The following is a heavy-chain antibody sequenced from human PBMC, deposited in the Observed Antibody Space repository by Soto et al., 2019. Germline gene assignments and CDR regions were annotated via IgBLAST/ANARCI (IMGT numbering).Heavy chain of an antibody. Sequence: QVQLQESGPGLVKPSETLSLTCTVSGGSVSSGSYYWSWIRQPPGKGLEWIGYIYYSGSTNNNPSLKSRVTISVDTSKNQFSLKLSSVTAADTAVYYCVGAVDYYDSSGYKVDYWGQGTLVTVSS. D-gene: IGHD3-22*01. CDR1: GGSVSSGSYY. V-gene: IGHV4-61*01. CDR2: IYYSGST. CDR3: VGAVDYYDSSGYKVDY. J-gene: IGHJ4*02.